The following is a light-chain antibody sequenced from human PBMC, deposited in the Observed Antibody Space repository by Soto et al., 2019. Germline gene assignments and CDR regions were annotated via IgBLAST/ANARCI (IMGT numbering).Light chain of an antibody. J-gene: IGKJ4*01. Sequence: EIVLTQSPGTLSLSPGERATLSCRASQSVSSSYLAWYQHKPGQAPRLLIYGASSRATGIPDRFIGSGSGTDFTLTISRLEPEDFAVYYCQQYGSSPPNFGGGTKVEIK. CDR1: QSVSSSY. CDR3: QQYGSSPPN. CDR2: GAS. V-gene: IGKV3-20*01.